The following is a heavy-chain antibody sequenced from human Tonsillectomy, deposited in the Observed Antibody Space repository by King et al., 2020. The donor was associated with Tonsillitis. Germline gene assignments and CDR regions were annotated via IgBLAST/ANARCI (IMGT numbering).Heavy chain of an antibody. CDR3: ARDFPLLRFFVPRWFDH. J-gene: IGHJ5*02. D-gene: IGHD3-3*01. V-gene: IGHV3-48*04. CDR1: GFNFSDYS. Sequence: EVQLVESGGGLVQPGGSLRLSCAASGFNFSDYSMNWVRQAPGKGLEWISYISNASSVIYYADSVKGRFTVSRDNTKNSVFLQMNNLRAEDTAVYFCARDFPLLRFFVPRWFDHWGQGTLVTVSS. CDR2: ISNASSVI.